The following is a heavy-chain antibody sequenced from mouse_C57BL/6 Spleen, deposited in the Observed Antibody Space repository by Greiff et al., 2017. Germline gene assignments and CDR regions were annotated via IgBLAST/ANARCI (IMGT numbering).Heavy chain of an antibody. CDR2: INPNNGGT. J-gene: IGHJ2*01. Sequence: EVQLQQSGPELVKPGASVKMSCKASGYTFTDYNMHWVKQSHGKSLEWIGYINPNNGGTSYNQKFKGKATLTVNKSSSTAYMVLRSLTSEDSAVYYCARKVATRGYFDYWGQGTTLTVSS. CDR1: GYTFTDYN. V-gene: IGHV1-22*01. D-gene: IGHD1-1*01. CDR3: ARKVATRGYFDY.